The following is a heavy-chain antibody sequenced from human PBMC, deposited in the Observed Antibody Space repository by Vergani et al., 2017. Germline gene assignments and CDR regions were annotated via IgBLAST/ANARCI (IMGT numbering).Heavy chain of an antibody. CDR3: ARAGIPLYGWGSYSKSVRWFDP. CDR2: IYTSGST. J-gene: IGHJ5*02. V-gene: IGHV4-61*02. CDR1: GGSISSGSYY. D-gene: IGHD3-10*01. Sequence: QVQLQESGPGLVKPSQTLSLTCTVSGGSISSGSYYWSWIRQPAGKGLEWIGRIYTSGSTNYNPSLKSRVTMSVDKSKNQFSLKLSSVTDADPAVYYCARAGIPLYGWGSYSKSVRWFDPWGQGTLVTVSS.